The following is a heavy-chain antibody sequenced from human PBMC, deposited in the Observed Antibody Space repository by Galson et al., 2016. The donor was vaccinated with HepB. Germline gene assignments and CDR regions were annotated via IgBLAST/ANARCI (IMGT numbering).Heavy chain of an antibody. J-gene: IGHJ3*02. D-gene: IGHD1-1*01. CDR1: GGSIRRSTYH. CDR2: IYYAGTS. Sequence: SETLSLTCTVSGGSIRRSTYHWGWLRQPPGKGLEWIGHIYYAGTSNYSPSPKSRVTMSVDTSNNPFSLSLTSVTAADTAMYYCARHFSRSVGTPLDAFDIWGPGTKITVSS. CDR3: ARHFSRSVGTPLDAFDI. V-gene: IGHV4-39*01.